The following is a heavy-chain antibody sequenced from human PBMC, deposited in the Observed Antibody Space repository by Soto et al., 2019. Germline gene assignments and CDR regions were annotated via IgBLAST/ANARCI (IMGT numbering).Heavy chain of an antibody. D-gene: IGHD5-12*01. J-gene: IGHJ3*02. CDR2: IYYSGST. Sequence: ETLSLTSTISGCAISSYYGSWIRQPPGKGLEWIGYIYYSGSTNYNPSLKSRVTISVDTSKNQFSLKLSSVTAADTAVYYCARQDSGYDLDAFDIWGQGTMVTVSS. CDR1: GCAISSYY. CDR3: ARQDSGYDLDAFDI. V-gene: IGHV4-59*08.